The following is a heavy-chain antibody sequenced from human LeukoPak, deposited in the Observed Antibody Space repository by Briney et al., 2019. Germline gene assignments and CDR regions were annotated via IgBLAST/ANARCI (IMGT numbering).Heavy chain of an antibody. CDR3: AKDDGSGSYAGDY. CDR2: ISWDGGST. Sequence: GGSLRLSCAASGFTFDDYTMHWVRQAPGRGLEWVSLISWDGGSTYYADSVKGRFTISRDNSKNSLYLQMNSLRTEDTALYYCAKDDGSGSYAGDYWGQGTLVTVSS. V-gene: IGHV3-43*01. D-gene: IGHD3-10*01. J-gene: IGHJ4*02. CDR1: GFTFDDYT.